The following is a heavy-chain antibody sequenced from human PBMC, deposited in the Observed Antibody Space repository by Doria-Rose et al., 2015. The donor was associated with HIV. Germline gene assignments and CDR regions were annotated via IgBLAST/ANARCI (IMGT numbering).Heavy chain of an antibody. J-gene: IGHJ4*02. D-gene: IGHD6-13*01. CDR3: ARIKSSRCYHKYYFDF. Sequence: QITLKESGPVLVKPTETLTLTCTVSGVSLSSPGMGVSWIRQPPGKALEWLANIFSDDARSYKTSLKSRLTISRGTSESQVVLTMTDMDPVDTATYYCARIKSSRCYHKYYFDFWGQGTLVIVSA. CDR2: IFSDDAR. CDR1: GVSLSSPGMG. V-gene: IGHV2-26*01.